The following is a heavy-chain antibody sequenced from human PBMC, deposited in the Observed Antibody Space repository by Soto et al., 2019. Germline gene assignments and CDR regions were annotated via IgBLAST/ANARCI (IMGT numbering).Heavy chain of an antibody. J-gene: IGHJ6*03. Sequence: SETLSLTCAVYGGSFSGYYWSWIRQPPGKGLEWMGEINHSGSTNSNPSLKSRVTISVETSKNQFSLKLSSVTAADTAVYYCARGRWWFGELLSTPSYYYMDVWGKGTTVTVSS. V-gene: IGHV4-34*01. CDR3: ARGRWWFGELLSTPSYYYMDV. CDR2: INHSGST. D-gene: IGHD3-10*01. CDR1: GGSFSGYY.